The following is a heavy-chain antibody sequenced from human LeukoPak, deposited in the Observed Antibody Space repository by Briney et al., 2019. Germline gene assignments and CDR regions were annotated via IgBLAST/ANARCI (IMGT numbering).Heavy chain of an antibody. D-gene: IGHD3-3*01. CDR2: IYYSGST. J-gene: IGHJ5*02. CDR3: ARYYDFWSGRHNWFDP. Sequence: SETLSLTCTVSGGSISSYYWSWIRQPPGKGLEWIGYIYYSGSTDYNPSLKSRVTISVDTSKNQFSLKLSSVTAADTAVYYCARYYDFWSGRHNWFDPWGQGTLVTVSS. V-gene: IGHV4-59*01. CDR1: GGSISSYY.